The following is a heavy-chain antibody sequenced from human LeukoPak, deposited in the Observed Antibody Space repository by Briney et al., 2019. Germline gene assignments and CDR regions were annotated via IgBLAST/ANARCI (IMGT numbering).Heavy chain of an antibody. V-gene: IGHV3-43D*03. CDR3: AKPSYYYDSSGYLLDY. Sequence: GGCLRLSCAASGFTFDDYAMHWVRQAPGKGLEWVSLISWDGGSTYYADSVKGRFTISRDNSKNSLYLQMNSLRAEDTALYYCAKPSYYYDSSGYLLDYWGQGTLVTVSS. D-gene: IGHD3-22*01. CDR2: ISWDGGST. J-gene: IGHJ4*02. CDR1: GFTFDDYA.